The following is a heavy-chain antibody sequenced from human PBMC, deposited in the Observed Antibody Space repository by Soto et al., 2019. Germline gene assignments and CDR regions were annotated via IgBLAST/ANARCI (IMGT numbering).Heavy chain of an antibody. CDR1: GFTFSNYW. CDR2: INSDGSST. V-gene: IGHV3-74*01. CDR3: AREGRDDFWSGYYTTGYYYGMDV. D-gene: IGHD3-3*01. J-gene: IGHJ6*02. Sequence: PGGSLRLSCAASGFTFSNYWMHWVRQAPGKGLVWVSRINSDGSSTSYADSVKGRFTISRDNAKNTLYLQMNSLRAEDTAVYYCAREGRDDFWSGYYTTGYYYGMDVWGQGTTVTVSS.